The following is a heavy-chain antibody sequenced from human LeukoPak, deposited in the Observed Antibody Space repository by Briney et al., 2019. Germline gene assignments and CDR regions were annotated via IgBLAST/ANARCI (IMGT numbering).Heavy chain of an antibody. CDR3: ARWGKRITMVRGVRGMDV. Sequence: SETLSLTCAVYGGSFSGYYWSWIRQPPGKGLEWIGEINHSGSTNYNLSLKSRVTISVDTSKNQFSLKLSSVTAADTAVYYCARWGKRITMVRGVRGMDVWGQGTTVTVSS. D-gene: IGHD3-10*01. CDR2: INHSGST. CDR1: GGSFSGYY. V-gene: IGHV4-34*01. J-gene: IGHJ6*02.